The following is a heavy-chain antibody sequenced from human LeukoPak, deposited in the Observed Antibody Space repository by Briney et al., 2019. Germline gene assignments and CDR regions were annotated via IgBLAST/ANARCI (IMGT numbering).Heavy chain of an antibody. CDR1: GFIFNGYN. CDR2: ITSSSSSN. Sequence: GGSLRLSCAASGFIFNGYNMNWVRQAPGKGLEWISYITSSSSSNSYADSVKGRFSISRDNAKNSLYLQMKNLRAADTAVYYCVRNHPLFYMDVWGKGTTVTVSS. J-gene: IGHJ6*03. CDR3: VRNHPLFYMDV. V-gene: IGHV3-48*01. D-gene: IGHD1-14*01.